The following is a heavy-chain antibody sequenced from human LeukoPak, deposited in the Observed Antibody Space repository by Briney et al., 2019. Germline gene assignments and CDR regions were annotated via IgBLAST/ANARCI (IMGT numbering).Heavy chain of an antibody. J-gene: IGHJ4*02. V-gene: IGHV1-69*05. CDR3: ARGGGTYYYDSSGYASFDY. Sequence: SVKVSCKASGGTFSSYAISWVRQAPGQGLEWMGGIIPIFGTANYAQNFQGRVTITTDESTSTAYMELSSLRSEDTAVYYCARGGGTYYYDSSGYASFDYWGQGTLSPSPQ. CDR1: GGTFSSYA. D-gene: IGHD3-22*01. CDR2: IIPIFGTA.